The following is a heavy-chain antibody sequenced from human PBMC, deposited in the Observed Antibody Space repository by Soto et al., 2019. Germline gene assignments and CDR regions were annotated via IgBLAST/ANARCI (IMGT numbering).Heavy chain of an antibody. J-gene: IGHJ5*02. CDR1: GFTFSSYS. V-gene: IGHV3-21*04. CDR2: ISSSSSYI. CDR3: VRGGGGGRFDP. D-gene: IGHD2-15*01. Sequence: GGSLRLSCAASGFTFSSYSMNWVRQAPGKGLEWVSSISSSSSYIYYADSVKGRFTISRDNAKNSLYLQMMSLTAEDTAIYYCVRGGGGGRFDPWGQGTMVTLSS.